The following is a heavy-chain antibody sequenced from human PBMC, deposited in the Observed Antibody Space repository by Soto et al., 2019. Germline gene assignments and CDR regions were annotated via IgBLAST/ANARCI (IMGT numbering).Heavy chain of an antibody. CDR2: IYYSGST. D-gene: IGHD1-7*01. CDR1: GGSISSSSYY. J-gene: IGHJ4*02. V-gene: IGHV4-39*01. CDR3: ARRVDNWNYWYFDY. Sequence: SETLSLTCTVSGGSISSSSYYWGWIRQPPGKGLEWIGSIYYSGSTYYNPSLKSRVTISVDTSKNQFSLKLSSVTAADTAVYYCARRVDNWNYWYFDYWGQGTLVTVSS.